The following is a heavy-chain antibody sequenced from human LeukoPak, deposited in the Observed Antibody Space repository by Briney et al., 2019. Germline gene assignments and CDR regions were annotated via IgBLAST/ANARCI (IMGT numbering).Heavy chain of an antibody. CDR3: AKSASWEFIAAAGANYYYYMDV. CDR2: ISNSGGST. J-gene: IGHJ6*03. D-gene: IGHD6-13*01. V-gene: IGHV3-23*01. CDR1: GFTFSSYA. Sequence: GGSLRLSCAASGFTFSSYAMSWVRQAPGKGLEWVSSISNSGGSTYYADSVKGRFTISRDNSKNTLYLQMNSLRAEDTAVYYCAKSASWEFIAAAGANYYYYMDVWGKGTTVTVSS.